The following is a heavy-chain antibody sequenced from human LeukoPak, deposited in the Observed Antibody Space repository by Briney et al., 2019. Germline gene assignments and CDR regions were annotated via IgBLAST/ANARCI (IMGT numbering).Heavy chain of an antibody. V-gene: IGHV1-8*01. CDR3: ARETTIFGVVTIYCYYYGMDV. CDR2: MNPNSGNT. J-gene: IGHJ6*02. CDR1: GYTFTSYD. Sequence: ASVKVSCKASGYTFTSYDINWVRQATGQGLEWMGWMNPNSGNTGYAQKFQGRVTITADKSTSTAYMELSSLRSEDTAVYYCARETTIFGVVTIYCYYYGMDVWGQGTTVTVSS. D-gene: IGHD3-3*01.